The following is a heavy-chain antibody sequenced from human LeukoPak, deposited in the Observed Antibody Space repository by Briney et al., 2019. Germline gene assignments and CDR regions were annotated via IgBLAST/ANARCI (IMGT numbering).Heavy chain of an antibody. D-gene: IGHD1-26*01. Sequence: RASVKVSCTASGYTFTSYYVHRVRQAPGQGLEWMGIINPSGGSTSYAQKFQGRVTMTRDMSTSTVYMELSSLRSEDTAVYYCARERSGGSYPVDYWGQGTLVTVSS. V-gene: IGHV1-46*01. CDR2: INPSGGST. J-gene: IGHJ4*02. CDR1: GYTFTSYY. CDR3: ARERSGGSYPVDY.